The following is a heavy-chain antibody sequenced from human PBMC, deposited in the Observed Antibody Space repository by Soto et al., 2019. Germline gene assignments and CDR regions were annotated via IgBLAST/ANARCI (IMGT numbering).Heavy chain of an antibody. CDR1: GYTFTSYN. CDR3: VLLGVFDH. J-gene: IGHJ4*02. D-gene: IGHD3-3*01. CDR2: SNSNSGNS. Sequence: ASVKVSCKASGYTFTSYNINWVRQAPGQGLEWVAGSNSNSGNSDHAQKFQGRLTVTRDISISTAYMELSSLRSDDTAVYYCVLLGVFDHWGPGXLVTVYS. V-gene: IGHV1-8*01.